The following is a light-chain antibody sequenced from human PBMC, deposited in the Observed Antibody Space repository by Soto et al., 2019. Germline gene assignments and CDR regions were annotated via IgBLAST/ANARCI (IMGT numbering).Light chain of an antibody. CDR3: LQDYNYPLT. CDR1: QDIRKD. CDR2: GAS. J-gene: IGKJ2*01. V-gene: IGKV1-6*01. Sequence: AIQITHSPSSLSASVGERVTITCPESQDIRKDLAWYQQKPGKAPQILIYGASTLQTGVASRFSGSGSATDFTLTISSLQTEDSAAYYCLQDYNYPLTFGQGTKVDIK.